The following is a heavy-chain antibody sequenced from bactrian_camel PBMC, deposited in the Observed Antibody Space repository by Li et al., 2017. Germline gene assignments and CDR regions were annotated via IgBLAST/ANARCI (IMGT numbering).Heavy chain of an antibody. CDR3: AADTSRNYCKFPEEVPTFAY. Sequence: QLVESGGGSVQVGGSLRLSCAASGYTVSSNYMGWFRQAPGKEREGVAVVTTIYTGIGRTYYADSVKGRFTISKDNAKKTLYLQMNNLKPEDTAIWSCAADTSRNYCKFPEEVPTFAYRGRGTQVTVS. CDR2: IYTGIGRT. D-gene: IGHD1*01. J-gene: IGHJ4*01. V-gene: IGHV3S28*01. CDR1: GYTVSSNY.